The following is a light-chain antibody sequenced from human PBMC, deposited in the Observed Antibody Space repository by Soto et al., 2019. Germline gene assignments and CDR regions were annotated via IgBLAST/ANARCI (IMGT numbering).Light chain of an antibody. CDR3: QQRLHWPIT. V-gene: IGKV3-11*01. Sequence: DIVLTQSPATLSLSPGDRVTLSCRASQTVGRFLSWYQHSPGQGPRLLVYDASNSATGVPARFSGSGSETDFTLTISSLEPEEFAVYYCQQRLHWPITFGQGTRLEIK. CDR2: DAS. CDR1: QTVGRF. J-gene: IGKJ5*01.